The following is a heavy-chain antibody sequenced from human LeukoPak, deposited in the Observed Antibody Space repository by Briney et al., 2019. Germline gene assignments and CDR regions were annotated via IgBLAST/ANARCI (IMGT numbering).Heavy chain of an antibody. CDR3: VRGGVADGNYFGD. J-gene: IGHJ4*02. Sequence: GGSLRLSCVTSGFAFTHCSMNWVRQAPGKGLEWLSYITGDTNGIYYADSVKGRFIISRDHAKNSVYLQMNSLSVEDTAVYYCVRGGVADGNYFGDWGQGTVVTVSS. D-gene: IGHD3-10*01. CDR2: ITGDTNGI. V-gene: IGHV3-48*01. CDR1: GFAFTHCS.